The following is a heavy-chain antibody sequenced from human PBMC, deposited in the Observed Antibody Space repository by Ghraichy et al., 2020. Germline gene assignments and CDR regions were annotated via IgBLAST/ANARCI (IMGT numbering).Heavy chain of an antibody. V-gene: IGHV3-48*02. D-gene: IGHD4-23*01. Sequence: LSLTCVGSGFTFSDYSMNWVRQSPGKGLEWVSYITSSSRTKSYADSVKGRFTISRDNAHNSLDLQMNSLRDEDTAVYYCARGSKVVRFFYYDGMDVWGQGTTGTVSS. J-gene: IGHJ6*02. CDR2: ITSSSRTK. CDR3: ARGSKVVRFFYYDGMDV. CDR1: GFTFSDYS.